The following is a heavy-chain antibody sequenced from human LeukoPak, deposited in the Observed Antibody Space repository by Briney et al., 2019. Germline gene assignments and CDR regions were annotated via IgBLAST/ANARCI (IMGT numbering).Heavy chain of an antibody. CDR2: INQDGTEK. J-gene: IGHJ4*02. D-gene: IGHD2/OR15-2a*01. CDR1: GFTFSTYW. V-gene: IGHV3-7*04. Sequence: GGSLRLSCAASGFTFSTYWMTWVRQAPGEGLEWVANINQDGTEKNCVDSVQGRFTISRDNAKNSLYLQMNSLRAEDTAVYYCARNMGDYWGQGTLLTVSS. CDR3: ARNMGDY.